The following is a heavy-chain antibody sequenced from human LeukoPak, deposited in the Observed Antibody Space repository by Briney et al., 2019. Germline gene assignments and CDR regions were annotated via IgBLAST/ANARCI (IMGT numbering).Heavy chain of an antibody. CDR1: GFTFSSYS. CDR2: ISSSSSYI. J-gene: IGHJ5*02. D-gene: IGHD3-3*01. V-gene: IGHV3-21*01. Sequence: GGSLRLSCAASGFTFSSYSMNWVRQAPGKGLEWVSSISSSSSYIYYADSVKGRFTISRDNAKNSLYLQMNSLRAEDTAVYYCARGSTIFGVVSWFGPWGQGTLVTVSS. CDR3: ARGSTIFGVVSWFGP.